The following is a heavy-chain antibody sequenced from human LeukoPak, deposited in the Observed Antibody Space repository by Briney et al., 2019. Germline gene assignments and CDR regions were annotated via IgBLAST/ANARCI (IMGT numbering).Heavy chain of an antibody. Sequence: GGSLRLSCAASGFTFSDYYMSWIRQAPGKGLERVSYISSSGSTIYYADSVKGRFTISRDNAKNSLYLQMNSLRAEDTAVYYCARSREMATTGAYFDYWGQGTPVTVSS. CDR1: GFTFSDYY. D-gene: IGHD5-24*01. V-gene: IGHV3-11*01. CDR3: ARSREMATTGAYFDY. J-gene: IGHJ4*02. CDR2: ISSSGSTI.